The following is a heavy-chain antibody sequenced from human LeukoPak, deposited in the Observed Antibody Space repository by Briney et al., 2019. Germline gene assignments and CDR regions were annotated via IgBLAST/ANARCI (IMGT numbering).Heavy chain of an antibody. D-gene: IGHD4-23*01. CDR2: ISSGSSTI. CDR3: ASLSLRWSDY. V-gene: IGHV3-48*04. J-gene: IGHJ4*02. Sequence: GGSLRLSCAASGFTFSSYAMNWVRQAPGKGLEWVSYISSGSSTIYYADSVKGRFTISRDNAKNSVYLQMNSLRAEDTAVYYCASLSLRWSDYWGQGTLVTVSS. CDR1: GFTFSSYA.